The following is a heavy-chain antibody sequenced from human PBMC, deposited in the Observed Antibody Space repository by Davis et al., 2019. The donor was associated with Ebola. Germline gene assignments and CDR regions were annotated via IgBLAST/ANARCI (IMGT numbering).Heavy chain of an antibody. CDR3: ARQKEQVANWFDP. D-gene: IGHD6-13*01. CDR1: GFTFSDYY. J-gene: IGHJ5*02. Sequence: GESLKISCAASGFTFSDYYMSWIRQAPGKGLEWVSYISSSGSTIYYADSVKGRFTISRDNAKNSLYLQMNSLRAEDTAVYYCARQKEQVANWFDPWGQGTLVTVSS. V-gene: IGHV3-11*01. CDR2: ISSSGSTI.